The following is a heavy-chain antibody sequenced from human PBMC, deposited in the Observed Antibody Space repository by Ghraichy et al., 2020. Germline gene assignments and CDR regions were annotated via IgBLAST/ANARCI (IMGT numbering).Heavy chain of an antibody. Sequence: ASVKVSCKASGYTFTNYDINWVRQATGQGLEWMGWMNPNSGNTGYAQKFQGRVTMTRSTSISTAYMELSSLRSEDTAVYYCARGSTMVRGVSPSGYYGMDVWGQGTMVTVSS. CDR1: GYTFTNYD. J-gene: IGHJ6*02. CDR3: ARGSTMVRGVSPSGYYGMDV. CDR2: MNPNSGNT. D-gene: IGHD3-10*01. V-gene: IGHV1-8*01.